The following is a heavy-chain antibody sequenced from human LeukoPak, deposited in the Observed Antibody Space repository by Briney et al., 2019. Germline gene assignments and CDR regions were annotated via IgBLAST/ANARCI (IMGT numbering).Heavy chain of an antibody. CDR3: VREARGYHYTYFDY. Sequence: GSLILSFPASGFPLSSHDMPRVRPISGQGSEWVAAVSSGFHAFFADSVQGRFTVSREDARNSLYLQMNSLRAGDTAVYYCVREARGYHYTYFDYWGQGTLVTVSS. J-gene: IGHJ4*02. CDR1: GFPLSSHD. V-gene: IGHV3-13*01. CDR2: VSSGFHA. D-gene: IGHD5-18*01.